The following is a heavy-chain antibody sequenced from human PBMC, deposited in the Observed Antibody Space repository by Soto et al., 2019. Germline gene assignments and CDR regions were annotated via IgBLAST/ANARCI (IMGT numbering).Heavy chain of an antibody. Sequence: QVQLVESGGGVVQPGRSLRLSCAASGFTFSSYGMHWVRQAPGKGLEWVAVIWYDGSNKYYADSVKGRFTISRDNSKNPLYLHMNSLRAEDTAVYYCARTDPGSGSYLDYYYGMDVWGQGTTVTGSS. J-gene: IGHJ6*02. CDR3: ARTDPGSGSYLDYYYGMDV. CDR2: IWYDGSNK. CDR1: GFTFSSYG. D-gene: IGHD3-10*01. V-gene: IGHV3-33*01.